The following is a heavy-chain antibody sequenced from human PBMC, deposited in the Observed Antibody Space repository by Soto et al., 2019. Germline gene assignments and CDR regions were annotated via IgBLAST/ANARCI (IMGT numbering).Heavy chain of an antibody. D-gene: IGHD2-2*01. CDR2: ISSSGSTI. CDR3: ARDSPVVPAAMAEDY. Sequence: GGSLRLSCVASGFTFSSYEMNWVRQAPGKGLEWVSYISSSGSTIYYADSVKGRFTISRDNAKNSLYLQMNSLRAEDTDVYYCARDSPVVPAAMAEDYWGKGTLVTVSS. J-gene: IGHJ4*02. V-gene: IGHV3-48*03. CDR1: GFTFSSYE.